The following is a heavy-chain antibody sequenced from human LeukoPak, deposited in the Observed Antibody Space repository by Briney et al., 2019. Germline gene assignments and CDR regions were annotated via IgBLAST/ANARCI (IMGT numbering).Heavy chain of an antibody. CDR1: GGSITSYH. CDR2: IYYTGST. Sequence: SETLSLTCTVSGGSITSYHWSWIRQPPGKGLEWIGYIYYTGSTNYNPSLKSRVTISVDTSKNQFSLKLNSVTAADTAVYYCARYGSGSYRQFDYWDQGTLVTVSS. J-gene: IGHJ4*02. CDR3: ARYGSGSYRQFDY. V-gene: IGHV4-59*01. D-gene: IGHD3-10*01.